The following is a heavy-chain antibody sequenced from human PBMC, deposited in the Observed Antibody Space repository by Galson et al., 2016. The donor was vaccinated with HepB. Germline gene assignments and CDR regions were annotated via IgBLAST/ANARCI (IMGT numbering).Heavy chain of an antibody. Sequence: SVKVSCKASGYTFTNYYIHWVRQAPGQGLEWMGIINPSGGSTTYAQKFQGRVTMTRDTSTGTVYMELSSLRSEDTAVYYCARCWVEYSSSPSIDYWGQGTLVTVSS. CDR3: ARCWVEYSSSPSIDY. CDR2: INPSGGST. J-gene: IGHJ4*02. V-gene: IGHV1-46*01. CDR1: GYTFTNYY. D-gene: IGHD6-6*01.